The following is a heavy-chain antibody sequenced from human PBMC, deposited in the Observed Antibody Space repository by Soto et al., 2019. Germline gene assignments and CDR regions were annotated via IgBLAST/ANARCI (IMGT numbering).Heavy chain of an antibody. V-gene: IGHV1-69*01. J-gene: IGHJ4*02. Sequence: QVQLVQSGAEVKMPGSSVKVSCKASGGTFSSYAISWVRQAPGQGLEWMGGIIPIFGTANYAQKFQGRVTITADESTSTAYMELSSLRSEDTAVYYCARKTASGSTDIYFDYWGQGTLVTVSS. CDR2: IIPIFGTA. CDR1: GGTFSSYA. CDR3: ARKTASGSTDIYFDY. D-gene: IGHD5-12*01.